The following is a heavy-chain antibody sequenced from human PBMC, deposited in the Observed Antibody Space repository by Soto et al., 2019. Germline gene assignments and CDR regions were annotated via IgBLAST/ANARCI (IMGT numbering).Heavy chain of an antibody. CDR3: ARDRGTVTTYYYYGIDV. D-gene: IGHD4-17*01. CDR1: GYTFTSYY. Sequence: ASVKVSCKASGYTFTSYYMHWVRQAPGQGLEWMGIINPSGGSTSYAQKFQGRVTMTRDTSTSTVYMELSSLRSEDTAAYYCARDRGTVTTYYYYGIDVWGQGTTVTVSS. J-gene: IGHJ6*02. V-gene: IGHV1-46*01. CDR2: INPSGGST.